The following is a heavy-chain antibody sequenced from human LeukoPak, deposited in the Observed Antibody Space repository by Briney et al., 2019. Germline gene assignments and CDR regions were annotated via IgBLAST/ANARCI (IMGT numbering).Heavy chain of an antibody. J-gene: IGHJ6*03. CDR3: ARDPYSGNYGDYYYYYMDV. D-gene: IGHD1-26*01. CDR1: GFTFSTYN. CDR2: ITTSSTYI. V-gene: IGHV3-21*01. Sequence: GGSLRLSCAASGFTFSTYNMNWVRQAPGKGLEGVSSITTSSTYIYYADSVKGRFTISRDNAKNSLYLQMNSLRAEDTAIYYCARDPYSGNYGDYYYYYMDVWGKGTTVTISS.